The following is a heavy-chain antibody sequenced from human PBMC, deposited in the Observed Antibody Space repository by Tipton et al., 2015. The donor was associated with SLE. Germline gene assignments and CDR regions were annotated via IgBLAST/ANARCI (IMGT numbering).Heavy chain of an antibody. J-gene: IGHJ2*01. D-gene: IGHD2-8*02. V-gene: IGHV3-33*05. CDR1: GITFGSYG. CDR3: ARGLGVWYFDL. Sequence: SLRLSCAASGITFGSYGMHWVRQAPGKGLEWVAAISYEGSNKDYGDSVKGRCIIFRDNSKSTLYLQMNSLGFEDTAVYYCARGLGVWYFDLWGRGTLVTVSS. CDR2: ISYEGSNK.